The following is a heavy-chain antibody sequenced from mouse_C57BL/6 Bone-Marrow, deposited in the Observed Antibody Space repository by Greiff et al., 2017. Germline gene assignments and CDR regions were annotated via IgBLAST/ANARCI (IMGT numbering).Heavy chain of an antibody. Sequence: VQLEESGAELVKPGASVKLSCKASGYAFSSSWMNWVKQRPGKGLEWIGQIYPGSGNTNDNGKFKGKATLTADKSSSTAYMQLSSLTSEDSAVYFCARRFAYWGQGTLVTVSA. CDR2: IYPGSGNT. CDR3: ARRFAY. V-gene: IGHV1-82*01. J-gene: IGHJ3*01. CDR1: GYAFSSSW.